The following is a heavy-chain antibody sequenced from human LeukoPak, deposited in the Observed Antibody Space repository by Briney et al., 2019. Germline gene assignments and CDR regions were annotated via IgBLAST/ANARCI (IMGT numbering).Heavy chain of an antibody. D-gene: IGHD2-2*01. J-gene: IGHJ4*02. V-gene: IGHV4-34*01. CDR2: INHSGST. Sequence: SETLSLTCAVYGGSFSGYYWSWIRQPPGKGLEWIGEINHSGSTNYSPSLKSRVTISVDTSKNQFSLKLSSVTAADTAVYYCASGGYCSSTSCYLFDYWGQGTLVTVSS. CDR1: GGSFSGYY. CDR3: ASGGYCSSTSCYLFDY.